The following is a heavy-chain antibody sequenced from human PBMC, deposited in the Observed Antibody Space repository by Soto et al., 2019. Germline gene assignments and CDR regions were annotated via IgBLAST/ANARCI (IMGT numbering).Heavy chain of an antibody. V-gene: IGHV3-21*01. Sequence: GGSLRLSCAASGFTFSTYSMNWVRQAPGKGLEWVSSISISSSYIYYADSVKGRLTISRDNAKNSLYLQMNSLRVEDTAVYYCARGYDFWSGYFTFFDYWGQGTVVTVSS. CDR3: ARGYDFWSGYFTFFDY. D-gene: IGHD3-3*01. CDR1: GFTFSTYS. J-gene: IGHJ4*02. CDR2: ISISSSYI.